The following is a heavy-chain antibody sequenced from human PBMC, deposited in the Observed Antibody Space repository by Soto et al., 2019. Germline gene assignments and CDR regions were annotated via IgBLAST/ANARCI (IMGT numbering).Heavy chain of an antibody. CDR3: ARTYGDYVFDY. CDR1: GGSISSSSYY. D-gene: IGHD4-17*01. Sequence: SETLSLTCTVSGGSISSSSYYWGWIRQPPGKGLEWIGSIYYSGSTNYSPSLKSRVTISVDTSKNQFSLKLSSVTAADTAVYYCARTYGDYVFDYWGQGTLVTVSS. V-gene: IGHV4-39*07. CDR2: IYYSGST. J-gene: IGHJ4*02.